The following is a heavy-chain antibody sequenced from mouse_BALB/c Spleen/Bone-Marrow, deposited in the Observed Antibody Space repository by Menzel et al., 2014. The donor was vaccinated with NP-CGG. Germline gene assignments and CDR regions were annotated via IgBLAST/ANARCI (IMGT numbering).Heavy chain of an antibody. J-gene: IGHJ1*01. CDR1: GYSFTGYS. CDR2: IYPYNGVS. V-gene: IGHV1-31*01. Sequence: VQLQQSGPELVKPGASVKISCKASGYSFTGYSMNWVKQSHGNSLDWIGYIYPYNGVSSYNQKFKGKATLTVDKSSSTAYMELLVLTSDDSAVYYCESRGEYFDVWGAWTTVTVSS. CDR3: ESRGEYFDV.